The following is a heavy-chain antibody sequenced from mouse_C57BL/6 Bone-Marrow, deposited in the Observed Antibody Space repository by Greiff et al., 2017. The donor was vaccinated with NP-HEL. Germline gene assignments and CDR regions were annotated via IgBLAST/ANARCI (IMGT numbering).Heavy chain of an antibody. J-gene: IGHJ4*01. CDR2: FYPRSGNT. CDR1: GYTFTSYG. Sequence: VQLQQSGAELARPGASVKLSCKASGYTFTSYGISWVKQRTGQGLEWIGEFYPRSGNTYYNEKFKGKATLTADKSSSTAYMELRSLTSEDSAVYFCARRVYYDYSMDYWGQGTSVTVSS. D-gene: IGHD2-4*01. V-gene: IGHV1-81*01. CDR3: ARRVYYDYSMDY.